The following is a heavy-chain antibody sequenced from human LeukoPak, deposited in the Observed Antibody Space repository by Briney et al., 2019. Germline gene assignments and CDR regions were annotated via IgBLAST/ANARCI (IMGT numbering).Heavy chain of an antibody. Sequence: ASVKVSCKASGYTFTSYGISWVRQAPGQGLEWIGWISAYNGNTNYAQKLQGRVTMTTDTSTSTAYMELRSLRSDDTAVYYCARGYYYDSSGNTPFDYWGQGTLVTVSS. CDR1: GYTFTSYG. D-gene: IGHD3-22*01. V-gene: IGHV1-18*01. CDR3: ARGYYYDSSGNTPFDY. J-gene: IGHJ4*02. CDR2: ISAYNGNT.